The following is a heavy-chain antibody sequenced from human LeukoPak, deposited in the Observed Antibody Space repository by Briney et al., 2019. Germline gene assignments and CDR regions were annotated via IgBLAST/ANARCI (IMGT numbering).Heavy chain of an antibody. CDR3: AKDLENYDFWSSYFDY. V-gene: IGHV3-23*01. D-gene: IGHD3-3*01. J-gene: IGHJ4*02. CDR2: ISGSGGST. Sequence: GGSLRLSCAASGFTFSSYAMSWVRQAPGKGLEWVSAISGSGGSTYYADSVKGRFTISRDNSKNTLYLQMNSLSAEATAVYYCAKDLENYDFWSSYFDYWGQGTLVTVSS. CDR1: GFTFSSYA.